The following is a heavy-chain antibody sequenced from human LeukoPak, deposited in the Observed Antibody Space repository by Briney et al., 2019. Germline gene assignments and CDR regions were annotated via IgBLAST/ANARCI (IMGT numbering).Heavy chain of an antibody. CDR2: INPHSGGT. CDR1: GYIFTASY. V-gene: IGHV1-2*02. D-gene: IGHD2-2*01. CDR3: ARFCSSSSCPFGY. Sequence: ASVKVSCKASGYIFTASYIHWVQQAPGQGLECMGWINPHSGGTNYAQKFQGRVTMTRDTSISTAYMELSRLRSDDTAVYYCARFCSSSSCPFGYWGQGTLVTVSS. J-gene: IGHJ4*02.